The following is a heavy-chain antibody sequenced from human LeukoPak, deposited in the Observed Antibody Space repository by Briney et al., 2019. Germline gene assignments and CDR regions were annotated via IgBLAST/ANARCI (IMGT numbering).Heavy chain of an antibody. CDR3: ARPSGSYYKSPFGC. Sequence: GGSLRLSCAASGFTFSSYWMSWVRQAPGKGLEWVANIKQDGSEKYYVDSVKGRFTISRDNAKNSLYLQMNSLRAEDTAVYYCARPSGSYYKSPFGCWGQGALVTVSS. J-gene: IGHJ4*02. CDR1: GFTFSSYW. V-gene: IGHV3-7*01. CDR2: IKQDGSEK. D-gene: IGHD3-10*01.